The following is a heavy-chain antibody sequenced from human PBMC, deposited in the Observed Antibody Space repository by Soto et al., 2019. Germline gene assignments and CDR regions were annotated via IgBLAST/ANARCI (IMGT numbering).Heavy chain of an antibody. CDR2: ILPFVGTA. D-gene: IGHD3-3*01. J-gene: IGHJ3*01. CDR1: GGSFRRES. V-gene: IGHV1-69*11. Sequence: QVQLVQAGAEVKKTGSSVKVSCQASGGSFRRESINWVRPAPGQGPEWMGNILPFVGTADYAQKFQGILTLTADVSTTTFDMELGTVIFEGAAVFYCTGGNESFGTSDACDVWGHGTMVIVSS. CDR3: TGGNESFGTSDACDV.